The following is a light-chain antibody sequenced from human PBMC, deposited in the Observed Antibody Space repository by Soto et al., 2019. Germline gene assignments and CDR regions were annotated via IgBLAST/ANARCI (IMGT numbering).Light chain of an antibody. CDR1: SSDVDDNNY. CDR3: SSYAGSNNTYV. CDR2: EVS. J-gene: IGLJ1*01. Sequence: QSALTQPPSASGSPRQSVTISCTGTSSDVDDNNYVSWYQQHPGKAPKLMIYEVSKRPSGVPDRFSGSKSVNTASLTVSGLQSEDEADYYCSSYAGSNNTYVFGTGTK. V-gene: IGLV2-8*01.